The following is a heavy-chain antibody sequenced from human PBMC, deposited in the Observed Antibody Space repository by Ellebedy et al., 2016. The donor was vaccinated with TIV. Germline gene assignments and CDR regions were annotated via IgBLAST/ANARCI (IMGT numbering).Heavy chain of an antibody. D-gene: IGHD4-23*01. V-gene: IGHV4-59*01. J-gene: IGHJ5*02. Sequence: SETLSLTXTVSGGSISSYYWSWIRQPPGKGLEWIGYIYYSGSTNYNPSLKSRVTISVDTSKNQFSLKLSSVTAADTAVYYCARGGGNYGGAWFDPWGQGTLVTVSS. CDR1: GGSISSYY. CDR2: IYYSGST. CDR3: ARGGGNYGGAWFDP.